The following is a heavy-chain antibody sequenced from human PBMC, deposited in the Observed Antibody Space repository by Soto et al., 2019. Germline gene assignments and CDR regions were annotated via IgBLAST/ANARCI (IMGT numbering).Heavy chain of an antibody. CDR1: GYTFTSYA. V-gene: IGHV1-3*01. J-gene: IGHJ4*02. CDR3: ARVSSYGDYSFDY. Sequence: ASVKVSCKASGYTFTSYAIDWVRQAPGQRLEWMGWINAGNGNTKYSQKFQGRVTITRDTSASTAYMELSSLRSEDTAVYYCARVSSYGDYSFDYWGQGTLVTVS. CDR2: INAGNGNT. D-gene: IGHD4-17*01.